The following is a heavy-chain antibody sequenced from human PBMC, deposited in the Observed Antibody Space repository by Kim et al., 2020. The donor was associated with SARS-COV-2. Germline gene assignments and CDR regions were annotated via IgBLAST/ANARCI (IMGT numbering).Heavy chain of an antibody. CDR3: ASPRGGVTDKYFQH. J-gene: IGHJ1*01. Sequence: GGSLRLSCAASGFIFSNVWMNWVRQAPGKGLEWVGRIKSKSDGGTTDSAAPVKGRFTISRDDSKNTLYLQMNSLKTEDTAVYYCASPRGGVTDKYFQHWGQGTLVTVSS. V-gene: IGHV3-15*01. D-gene: IGHD2-21*02. CDR1: GFIFSNVW. CDR2: IKSKSDGGTT.